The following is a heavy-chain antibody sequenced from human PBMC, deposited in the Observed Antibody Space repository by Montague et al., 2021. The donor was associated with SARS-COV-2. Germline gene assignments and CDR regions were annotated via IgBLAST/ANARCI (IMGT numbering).Heavy chain of an antibody. J-gene: IGHJ5*02. CDR2: VILCCRN. V-gene: IGHV4-34*01. CDR1: GASFSTNP. Sequence: SETLSLTCSVYGASFSTNPYPWIRMSHSPGLGLDGEVILCCRNTSHPSLQLRLPMSVDTYKNQHSLRLSSVTAADTAVYFCAKGTHIDETRGIRTRWFDPWDQGTLVTVSS. CDR3: AKGTHIDETRGIRTRWFDP. D-gene: IGHD1-7*01.